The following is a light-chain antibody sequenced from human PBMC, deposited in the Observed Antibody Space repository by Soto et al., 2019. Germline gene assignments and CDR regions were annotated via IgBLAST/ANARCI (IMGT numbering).Light chain of an antibody. CDR1: QSLSTND. Sequence: EIFLTQSPGTLSLGPGERAALSCRASQSLSTNDVAWYHQKPGQAPRLLIYGASKRATGIPDRFTGRGSGTDFTLTIDKLEPEDFGVYYCQRYGDSGTFGQGTKVDSK. V-gene: IGKV3-20*01. J-gene: IGKJ2*01. CDR3: QRYGDSGT. CDR2: GAS.